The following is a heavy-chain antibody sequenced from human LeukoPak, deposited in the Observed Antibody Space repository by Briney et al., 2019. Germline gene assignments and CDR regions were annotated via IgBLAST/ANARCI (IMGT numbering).Heavy chain of an antibody. CDR2: ITRTGGNT. J-gene: IGHJ4*02. V-gene: IGHV3-23*01. Sequence: GGSLRLSCAASGFTFSIYGMSWVRQAPGKGLEWVSSITRTGGNTYYADSVKGRFTISRDNSKNTLYLQVNSLRAEDTAVYYCAREGTIKPPDYLGQGTLVTVSS. CDR3: AREGTIKPPDY. D-gene: IGHD1-14*01. CDR1: GFTFSIYG.